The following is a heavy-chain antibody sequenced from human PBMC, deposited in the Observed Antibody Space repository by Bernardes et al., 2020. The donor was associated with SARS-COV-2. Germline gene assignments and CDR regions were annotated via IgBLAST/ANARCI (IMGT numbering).Heavy chain of an antibody. Sequence: SETLSLTCTVYGESFSGYYWNWIRQPPGKGLEWIGEITQSGGTKYNPTLKSRVTISVDTSKNQFSLKMTSVTAADTAVYYCARGITGVTRPFDSWGQGALVTVSS. CDR2: ITQSGGT. CDR3: ARGITGVTRPFDS. CDR1: GESFSGYY. V-gene: IGHV4-34*01. D-gene: IGHD1-20*01. J-gene: IGHJ4*02.